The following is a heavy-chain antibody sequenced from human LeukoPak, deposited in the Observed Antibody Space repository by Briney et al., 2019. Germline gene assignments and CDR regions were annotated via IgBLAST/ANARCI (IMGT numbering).Heavy chain of an antibody. V-gene: IGHV3-23*01. D-gene: IGHD6-19*01. CDR1: GFTFSSYG. CDR3: AKDIAVAAQGYYYYMDI. Sequence: GGSLRLSCAASGFTFSSYGMSWVRQAPGKGLEWVSAISGSGGSTYYADPVKGRFTISRDNSKNTLYLQMDSLRAEDTAVYYCAKDIAVAAQGYYYYMDIWGKGTTVTISS. CDR2: ISGSGGST. J-gene: IGHJ6*03.